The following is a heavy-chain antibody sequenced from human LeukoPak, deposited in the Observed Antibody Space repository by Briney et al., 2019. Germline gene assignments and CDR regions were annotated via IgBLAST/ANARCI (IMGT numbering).Heavy chain of an antibody. D-gene: IGHD1-26*01. CDR3: ARGSDEVGRKNFDY. J-gene: IGHJ4*02. V-gene: IGHV4-34*01. CDR2: INHSGST. CDR1: GGSFSGYY. Sequence: TSETLSLTCAVYGGSFSGYYWSWIRQPPGKGLEWIGEINHSGSTNYNPSLKSRVTISVDTSKNQFSLKLSSVTAADTVVYYCARGSDEVGRKNFDYWGQGTLVTVSS.